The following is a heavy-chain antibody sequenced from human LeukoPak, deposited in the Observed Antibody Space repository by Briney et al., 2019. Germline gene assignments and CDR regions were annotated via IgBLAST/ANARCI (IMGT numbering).Heavy chain of an antibody. CDR2: IGAYNGNT. V-gene: IGHV1-18*01. CDR1: GYTFTSYG. J-gene: IGHJ6*02. CDR3: ATSDLYYYYGMDV. Sequence: VASVKVSCKASGYTFTSYGISWVRQAPGQGLEWMGWIGAYNGNTNYAQKLQGRVTMTTDTSTSTAYMELRSLRSDDTAVYYCATSDLYYYYGMDVWGQGTTVTVSS.